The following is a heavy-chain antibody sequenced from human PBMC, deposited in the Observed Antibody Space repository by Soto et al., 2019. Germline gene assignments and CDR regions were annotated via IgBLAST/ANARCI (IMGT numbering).Heavy chain of an antibody. CDR2: VYHTGST. Sequence: LSLTCVVSDYFISSGYFWAWIRQPPGKGLEWIGTVYHTGSTYYSPSLKGRVTISVDTSKNLFSLNLSSVTSADAAVYYCGRYFHTCSGPPIWGQGTLVTVSS. CDR1: DYFISSGYF. V-gene: IGHV4-38-2*01. J-gene: IGHJ4*02. D-gene: IGHD2-15*01. CDR3: GRYFHTCSGPPI.